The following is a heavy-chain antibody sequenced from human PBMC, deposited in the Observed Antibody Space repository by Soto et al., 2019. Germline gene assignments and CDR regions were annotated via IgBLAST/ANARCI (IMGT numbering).Heavy chain of an antibody. CDR1: GYTFTSYG. V-gene: IGHV1-18*01. J-gene: IGHJ4*02. D-gene: IGHD3-9*01. CDR3: ARDLTPGQGDH. Sequence: ASVKVSCKASGYTFTSYGISWVRQAPGQGLEWMGWISAYNGNTKYAQKLQGRVTVTTDTSTSTAYMELRSLTSDDTAVYYCARDLTPGQGDHWGQETLVTVPS. CDR2: ISAYNGNT.